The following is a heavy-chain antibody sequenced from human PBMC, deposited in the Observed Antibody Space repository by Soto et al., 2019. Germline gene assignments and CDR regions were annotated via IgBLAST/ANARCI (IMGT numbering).Heavy chain of an antibody. Sequence: EVQLVESGGGLVKPGGSLRLSCAASGFTFSSYSMNWVRQAPGKGLEWVSSISSSSSYIYYADSVKGRFTISRDNAKSSLYRQMNSLRAEDAAVYYCATGEYYYDSRGYDYCWGQGTLVTVSS. CDR1: GFTFSSYS. D-gene: IGHD3-22*01. CDR3: ATGEYYYDSRGYDYC. CDR2: ISSSSSYI. V-gene: IGHV3-21*01. J-gene: IGHJ4*02.